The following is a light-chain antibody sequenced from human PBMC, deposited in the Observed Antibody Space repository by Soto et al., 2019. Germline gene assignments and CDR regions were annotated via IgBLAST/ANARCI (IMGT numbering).Light chain of an antibody. V-gene: IGLV2-11*01. CDR3: CSYAGSYTVL. Sequence: QPVLTQPRSVSGSPGQSVTISCTGTSSDVGGYNYVSWYQQHPGKAPKLMICDVSKRPSGVPDRFSGSKSGNTASLTISGLQAEDEADYYCCSYAGSYTVLFGGGTKVTVL. J-gene: IGLJ2*01. CDR2: DVS. CDR1: SSDVGGYNY.